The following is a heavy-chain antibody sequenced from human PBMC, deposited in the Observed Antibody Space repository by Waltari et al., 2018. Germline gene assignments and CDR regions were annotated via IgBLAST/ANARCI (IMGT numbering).Heavy chain of an antibody. V-gene: IGHV3-23*04. CDR1: GFTFSSYG. Sequence: EVQLVESGGGLAKPGGSLRLSCAASGFTFSSYGIHWVRQAPGKGVKWVSTLSSGGNPYYAYSVKGRFTLSRDNSRNTLSLQMNSLRAEDTAVYYCAKDRRVWGQGVLVTVSS. CDR2: LSSGGNP. J-gene: IGHJ4*02. CDR3: AKDRRV.